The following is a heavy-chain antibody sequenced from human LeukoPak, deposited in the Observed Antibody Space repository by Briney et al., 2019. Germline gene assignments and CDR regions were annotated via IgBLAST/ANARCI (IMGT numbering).Heavy chain of an antibody. CDR2: INGYSGKT. D-gene: IGHD6-13*01. V-gene: IGHV1-18*01. CDR1: GYTFTSYG. J-gene: IGHJ1*01. CDR3: ARVSSSSWYGAEYFQH. Sequence: ASVKVSCKASGYTFTSYGISWVRQAPGQGLEWMGYINGYSGKTNYSQEFQDRVTMTTDTSTSTAYMELRSLRSDDTAVYYCARVSSSSWYGAEYFQHWGQGTLVTVSS.